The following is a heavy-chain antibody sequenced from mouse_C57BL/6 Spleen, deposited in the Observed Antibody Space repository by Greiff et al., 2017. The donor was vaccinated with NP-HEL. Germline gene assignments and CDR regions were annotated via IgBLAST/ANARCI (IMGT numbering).Heavy chain of an antibody. Sequence: EVKLEESGPGLVKPSQSLSLTCSVTGYSITSGYYWNWIRQFPGNKLEWMGYISYDGSNNYNPSLKNRISITRDTSKNQFFLKLNSVTTEDTATYYCARDTAQAFAYWGQGTLVTVSA. CDR3: ARDTAQAFAY. CDR1: GYSITSGYY. V-gene: IGHV3-6*01. D-gene: IGHD3-2*02. J-gene: IGHJ3*01. CDR2: ISYDGSN.